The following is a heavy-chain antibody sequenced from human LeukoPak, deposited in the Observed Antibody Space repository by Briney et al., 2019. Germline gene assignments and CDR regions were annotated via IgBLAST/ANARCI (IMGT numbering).Heavy chain of an antibody. D-gene: IGHD3-22*01. CDR3: ARDPRGPIGYDSSGRDTFDY. CDR2: INWNGGSI. J-gene: IGHJ4*02. V-gene: IGHV3-20*04. CDR1: GFTFGNYG. Sequence: GGSLRLSCAASGFTFGNYGMSWVRLAPGKGLEWVSGINWNGGSIGYAHSVKGRFTISRDNSKNTLYLQMNSLRSEDTAVYYCARDPRGPIGYDSSGRDTFDYWGQGTLVTVSS.